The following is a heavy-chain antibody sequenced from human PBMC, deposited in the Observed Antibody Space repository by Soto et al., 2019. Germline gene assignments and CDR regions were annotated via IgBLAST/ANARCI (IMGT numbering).Heavy chain of an antibody. V-gene: IGHV2-5*02. Sequence: SGPTLVNPNQTLTRTCTFSGFSLITILVRGGWLRHPSGNLLEWLSLIYRVADKRYIPSLRSLLTVTNDTSKNRDVLTLTSMAPVDTATYCGSHLYSSSWVFDYWGQGTLVTVSS. CDR2: IYRVADK. J-gene: IGHJ4*02. D-gene: IGHD6-13*01. CDR1: GFSLITILVR. CDR3: SHLYSSSWVFDY.